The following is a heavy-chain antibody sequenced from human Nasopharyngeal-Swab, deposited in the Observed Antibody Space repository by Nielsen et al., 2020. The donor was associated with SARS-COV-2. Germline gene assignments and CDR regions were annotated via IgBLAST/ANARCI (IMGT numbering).Heavy chain of an antibody. V-gene: IGHV3-7*01. J-gene: IGHJ4*02. Sequence: VRQAPGKGLEWVANIKQDGSEKYYVDSAKGRFTISRDNAKNSLYLQMNSLRAEDTAVYYCARDLIRSGIAAAGTSGSFDYWGQGTLVTVSS. D-gene: IGHD6-13*01. CDR2: IKQDGSEK. CDR3: ARDLIRSGIAAAGTSGSFDY.